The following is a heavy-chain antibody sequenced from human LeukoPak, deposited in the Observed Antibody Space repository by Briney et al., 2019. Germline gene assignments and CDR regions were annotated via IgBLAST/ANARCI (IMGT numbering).Heavy chain of an antibody. D-gene: IGHD3-22*01. J-gene: IGHJ5*02. CDR3: ARDYYYDSSGYNP. CDR2: IIPIFGTA. V-gene: IGHV1-69*05. CDR1: GGTFSSYA. Sequence: SVKVSCKASGGTFSSYAISWVRQAPGQGLEWMGRIIPIFGTANYAQKFQSRVTITTDESTSTAYMELSSLRSEDTAVYYCARDYYYDSSGYNPWGQGTLVTVSS.